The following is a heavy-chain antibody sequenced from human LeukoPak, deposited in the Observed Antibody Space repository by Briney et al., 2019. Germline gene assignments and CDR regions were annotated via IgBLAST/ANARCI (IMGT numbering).Heavy chain of an antibody. Sequence: GGSLRLSCVGSGLSFSSQWMNWVRQIPGKGLEWAVNISPDGSIERYVASVKGRFTISRDYATNSLFLQMNSLRVEDTAVYYCLAWTDGGNYWGQGTRVTVSS. CDR1: GLSFSSQW. D-gene: IGHD3/OR15-3a*01. J-gene: IGHJ4*02. CDR3: LAWTDGGNY. CDR2: ISPDGSIE. V-gene: IGHV3-7*03.